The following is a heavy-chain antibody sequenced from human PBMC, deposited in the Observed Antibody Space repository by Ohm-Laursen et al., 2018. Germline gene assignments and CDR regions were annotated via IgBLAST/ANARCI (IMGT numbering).Heavy chain of an antibody. CDR2: ISSSSSYI. CDR3: AKYSGVALDV. D-gene: IGHD3-10*01. V-gene: IGHV3-23*01. CDR1: GFTFRWYA. Sequence: SLRLSCAASGFTFRWYAMSWVRQAPGKGLEWVSSISSSSSYIYYADSVKGRFTISRDNSKNTLYLQMNSLRAEDTAVYYCAKYSGVALDVWGQGTTVTVSS. J-gene: IGHJ6*02.